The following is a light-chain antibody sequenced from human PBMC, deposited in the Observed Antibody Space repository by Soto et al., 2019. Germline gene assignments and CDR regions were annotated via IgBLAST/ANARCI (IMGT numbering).Light chain of an antibody. CDR2: GAS. CDR3: QQYCSSPSWT. CDR1: QSVSSNY. J-gene: IGKJ1*01. V-gene: IGKV3-20*01. Sequence: EIVLAQSPGTLSLSPGERATLSCRASQSVSSNYLAWYQQKPGQAPKLIAYGASTRATGITDRFSGSGSGTDFTLTINRLEPEDVAVYYCQQYCSSPSWTFVQGTKVEIQ.